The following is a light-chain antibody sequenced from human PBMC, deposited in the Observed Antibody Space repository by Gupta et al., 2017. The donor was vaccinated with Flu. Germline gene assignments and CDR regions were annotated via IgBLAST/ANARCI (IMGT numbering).Light chain of an antibody. J-gene: IGLJ3*02. Sequence: SITITRTGTSSDVGGYNYVSWYQQHPANAPILIISEVSKRTAGVSSRFSGSKAGNTASPTISGLQAEDDADYYCSSYSNNSPLVFGGGTKFTVL. CDR1: SSDVGGYNY. CDR3: SSYSNNSPLV. V-gene: IGLV2-14*01. CDR2: EVS.